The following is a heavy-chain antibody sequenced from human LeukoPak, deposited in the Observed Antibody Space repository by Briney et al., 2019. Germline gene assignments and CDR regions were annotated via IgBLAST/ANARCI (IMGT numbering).Heavy chain of an antibody. J-gene: IGHJ3*02. V-gene: IGHV4-59*08. D-gene: IGHD4-17*01. CDR3: ARPDYGDSGAFDI. Sequence: PSETLSLTCTVSGGSISSYYWSWIRQPPGKGLEWIGYIYYSGSTNYNPSLKSRVTISVDTSKNQFSLKLSSVTAADTAVYYCARPDYGDSGAFDIWGQGTMVTVSS. CDR2: IYYSGST. CDR1: GGSISSYY.